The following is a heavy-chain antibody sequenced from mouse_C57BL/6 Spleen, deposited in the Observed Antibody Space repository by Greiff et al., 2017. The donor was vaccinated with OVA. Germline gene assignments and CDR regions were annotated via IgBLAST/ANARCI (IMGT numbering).Heavy chain of an antibody. J-gene: IGHJ2*01. CDR2: IPAFLDST. CDR3: ARSWDY. CDR1: GGACTDYY. V-gene: IGHV1-75*01. Sequence: QVQLQQSGPELVKPGASVKISCKDCGGACTDYYINWVKQRHAPCIEWIGRIPAFLDSTYHNEKFKGKATLTVDKSSSTAYMLLSSLTSEDSAVYFCARSWDYWGQGTTLTVSS.